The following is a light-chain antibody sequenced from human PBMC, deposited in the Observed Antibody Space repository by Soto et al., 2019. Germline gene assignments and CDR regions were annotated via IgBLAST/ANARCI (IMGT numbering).Light chain of an antibody. CDR3: QQYGSSPRT. J-gene: IGKJ1*01. CDR1: QSISTNY. V-gene: IGKV3-20*01. CDR2: GAS. Sequence: EIVLTQSPGTLSLSPGETATLSCRASQSISTNYLAWYQHRPGQPPRLLIYGASSRATGIPDRFSGSGSGTDFAVTISRLEPEDFAVYYCQQYGSSPRTFGQGTKVEIQ.